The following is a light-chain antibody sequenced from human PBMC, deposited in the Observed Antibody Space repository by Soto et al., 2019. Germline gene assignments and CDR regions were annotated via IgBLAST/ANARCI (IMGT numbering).Light chain of an antibody. Sequence: QSVLTQPPSASGTPGQRVTISCSGSGSSIGTNTVNWYRQLPGTAPKLLIYGDNRRPSGVPDRFSGSKSGTSASLAIRGPXXXXXXXXYCAAWDGSLNNVLFGGGTKVTVL. J-gene: IGLJ2*01. CDR3: AAWDGSLNNVL. CDR2: GDN. CDR1: GSSIGTNT. V-gene: IGLV1-44*01.